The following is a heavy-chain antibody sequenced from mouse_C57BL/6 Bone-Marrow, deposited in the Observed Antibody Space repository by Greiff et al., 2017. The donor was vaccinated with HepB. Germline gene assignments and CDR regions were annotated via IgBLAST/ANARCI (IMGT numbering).Heavy chain of an antibody. CDR3: ARYGTTVPWYFDV. CDR1: GFTFTDYY. J-gene: IGHJ1*03. Sequence: EVHLVESGGGLVQPGGSLSLSCAASGFTFTDYYMSWVRQPPGKALEWLGFIRNKANGYTTEYSASVKGRFTISRDNSQSILYLQMNALGAEDSATYYCARYGTTVPWYFDVWGTGTTVTVSS. V-gene: IGHV7-3*01. CDR2: IRNKANGYTT. D-gene: IGHD1-1*01.